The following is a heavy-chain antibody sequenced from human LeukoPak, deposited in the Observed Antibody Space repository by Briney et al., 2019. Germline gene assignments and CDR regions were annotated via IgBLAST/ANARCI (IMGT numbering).Heavy chain of an antibody. CDR3: ARSTYDHGDLDY. CDR1: GGTFSSYA. CDR2: INPNSGGT. J-gene: IGHJ4*02. D-gene: IGHD4-17*01. V-gene: IGHV1-2*02. Sequence: ASVKVSCKASGGTFSSYAISWVRQAPGQGLEWMGWINPNSGGTNYAQKFQGRVTMTRDTSISTAYMELSRLRSDDTAVYYCARSTYDHGDLDYWGQGTLVTVSS.